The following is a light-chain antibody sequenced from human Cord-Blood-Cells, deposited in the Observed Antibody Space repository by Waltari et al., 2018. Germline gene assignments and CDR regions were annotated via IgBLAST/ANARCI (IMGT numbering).Light chain of an antibody. CDR3: SSYTSSSTPVV. Sequence: QSALTQPASVSGSPGQSTTISCTGTSSDVGGYTYVSWYQPHPGKAPKLMIYDVSKRPSGVSNRFSGSKSGNTASLTISGLQAEDEADYYCSSYTSSSTPVVFGGGTKLTVL. CDR1: SSDVGGYTY. J-gene: IGLJ2*01. CDR2: DVS. V-gene: IGLV2-14*01.